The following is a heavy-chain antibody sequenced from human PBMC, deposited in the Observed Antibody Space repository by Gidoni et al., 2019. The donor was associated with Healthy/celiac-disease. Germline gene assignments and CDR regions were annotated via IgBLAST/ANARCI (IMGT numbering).Heavy chain of an antibody. D-gene: IGHD2-21*02. J-gene: IGHJ4*02. CDR1: GFTFSSYS. CDR3: ARAPYCGGDCYSGVAGGNAYFDY. V-gene: IGHV3-21*01. CDR2: ISSSSSYI. Sequence: EVQLVESGGGLVKPGGSLSLSCAASGFTFSSYSRNWVRQAPGKGLEWVSSISSSSSYIYYADSVKGRFTISRDNAKNSLYLQMNSLRAEDTAVYYCARAPYCGGDCYSGVAGGNAYFDYWGQGTLVTVSS.